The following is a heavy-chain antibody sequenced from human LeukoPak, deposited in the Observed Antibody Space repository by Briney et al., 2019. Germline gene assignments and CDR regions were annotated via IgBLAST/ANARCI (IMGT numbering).Heavy chain of an antibody. Sequence: GGSLRLSCAASGFTFSSYSMNWVRQAPGKGLEWDSSISSSSYIYYADSVKGRFTISRDNAKNSLYLQMNSLRAEDTAVYYCARDEIAALDYWGEGTLVSVSS. CDR2: ISSSSYI. J-gene: IGHJ4*02. CDR1: GFTFSSYS. D-gene: IGHD6-13*01. V-gene: IGHV3-21*01. CDR3: ARDEIAALDY.